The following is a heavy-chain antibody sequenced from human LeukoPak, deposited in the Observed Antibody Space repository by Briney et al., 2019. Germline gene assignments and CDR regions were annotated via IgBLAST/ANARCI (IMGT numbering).Heavy chain of an antibody. CDR2: IRSKAYGGTT. D-gene: IGHD3-3*01. Sequence: HTGGSLRLSCTASGFTFGDYAMSRFRQAPGKGLEWVGFIRSKAYGGTTEYAASVKGRFTISRDDSKSIAYLQMNSLKTEDTAVYYCTGYDFWSGSTLDYWGQGTLVTVSS. CDR3: TGYDFWSGSTLDY. J-gene: IGHJ4*02. V-gene: IGHV3-49*03. CDR1: GFTFGDYA.